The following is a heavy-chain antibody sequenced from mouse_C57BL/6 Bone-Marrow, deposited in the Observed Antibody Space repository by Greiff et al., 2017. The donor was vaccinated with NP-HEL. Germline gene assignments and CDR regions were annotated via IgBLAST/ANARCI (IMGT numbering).Heavy chain of an antibody. Sequence: QVQLQQPGAELVKPGASVKLSCKASGYTFTSYWMHWVKQRPGQGLEWIGMIHPNSGSTNYNEKFKSKATLTVDKSSSTAYMQLSSLTSEDSAVYYCARSGYYVRYFDVWGTGTTVTVSS. CDR2: IHPNSGST. D-gene: IGHD2-3*01. V-gene: IGHV1-64*01. CDR1: GYTFTSYW. CDR3: ARSGYYVRYFDV. J-gene: IGHJ1*03.